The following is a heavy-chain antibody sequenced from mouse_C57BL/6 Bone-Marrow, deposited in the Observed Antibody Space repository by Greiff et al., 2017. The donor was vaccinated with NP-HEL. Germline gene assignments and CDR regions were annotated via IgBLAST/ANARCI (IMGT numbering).Heavy chain of an antibody. CDR3: TRDPYYYGSSGFAY. D-gene: IGHD1-1*01. Sequence: EVKLMESGEGLVKPGGSLKLSCAASGFTFSSYAMSWVRQTPEKRLEWVAYISSGGDYIYYADTVKGRFTISRDNARNTLYLQMSSLKSEDTAMYYCTRDPYYYGSSGFAYWGQGTLVTVSA. V-gene: IGHV5-9-1*02. CDR2: ISSGGDYI. J-gene: IGHJ3*01. CDR1: GFTFSSYA.